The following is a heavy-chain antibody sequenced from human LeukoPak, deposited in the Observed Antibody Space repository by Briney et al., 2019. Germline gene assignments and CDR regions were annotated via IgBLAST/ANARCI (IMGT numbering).Heavy chain of an antibody. J-gene: IGHJ4*02. CDR2: IYHSGST. V-gene: IGHV4-59*12. CDR1: GGSISSYY. CDR3: ARGPPSGRYYYDSSGYYYEIPSYFDY. D-gene: IGHD3-22*01. Sequence: SETLSLTCTVSGGSISSYYWSWIRQPPGKGLEWIGYIYHSGSTYYNPSLKSRVTISVDRSKNQFSLKLSSVTAADTAVYYCARGPPSGRYYYDSSGYYYEIPSYFDYWGQGTLVTVSS.